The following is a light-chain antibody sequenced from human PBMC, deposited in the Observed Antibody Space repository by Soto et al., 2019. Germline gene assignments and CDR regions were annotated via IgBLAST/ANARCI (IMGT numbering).Light chain of an antibody. V-gene: IGKV1-5*03. CDR3: QQYNTYSRT. CDR2: KAS. Sequence: DIQMTQSPSTLSASVGDRVTITCRASQSISTWLAWYQQKLGKAPKLLIYKASTLESGVTSRFSVSGSGTEFTLTITSLQPDDFAPYYCQQYNTYSRTFGQGTKVEIK. J-gene: IGKJ1*01. CDR1: QSISTW.